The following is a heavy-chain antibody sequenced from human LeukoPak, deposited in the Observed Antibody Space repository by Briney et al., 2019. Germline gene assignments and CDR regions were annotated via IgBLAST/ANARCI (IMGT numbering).Heavy chain of an antibody. V-gene: IGHV3-33*01. J-gene: IGHJ4*02. Sequence: PGRSLRLSCAASGFTFSSYGMHWVRQAPGKGLEWVAVIWYDGSNKYYADSVKGRFTISRDNSKNTLYLQMNGLRAEDTAVYYCAPDYDSSGFSPAYWGQGTLVTVSS. CDR1: GFTFSSYG. CDR3: APDYDSSGFSPAY. CDR2: IWYDGSNK. D-gene: IGHD3-22*01.